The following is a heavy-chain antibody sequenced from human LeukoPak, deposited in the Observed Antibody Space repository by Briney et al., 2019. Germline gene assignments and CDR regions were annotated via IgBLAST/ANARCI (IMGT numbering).Heavy chain of an antibody. D-gene: IGHD3-3*01. J-gene: IGHJ6*03. V-gene: IGHV1-18*01. CDR2: ISAYNGNT. CDR1: GYTFTSYG. CDR3: ARGITIFGVVIISYYYYMDV. Sequence: ASVKVSCKASGYTFTSYGISWVRQAPGQGLEWMGWISAYNGNTNYAQKLQGRVTMTTDTSTSTAYMELRSLRSDDTAVYYCARGITIFGVVIISYYYYMDVWGKGTTVTVSS.